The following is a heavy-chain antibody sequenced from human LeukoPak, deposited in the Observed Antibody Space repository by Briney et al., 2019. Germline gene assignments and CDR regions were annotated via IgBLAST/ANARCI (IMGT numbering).Heavy chain of an antibody. CDR3: AAMVRGVIPLYNWFDP. V-gene: IGHV1-69*06. D-gene: IGHD3-10*01. J-gene: IGHJ5*02. Sequence: ASVKVSCKASGGTFSSYAISWVRQAPGQGLEWMGGIIPIFGTANYAQKFQGRVTITADKSTSTAYVELSSLRSEDTAVYYCAAMVRGVIPLYNWFDPWGQGTLVTVSS. CDR2: IIPIFGTA. CDR1: GGTFSSYA.